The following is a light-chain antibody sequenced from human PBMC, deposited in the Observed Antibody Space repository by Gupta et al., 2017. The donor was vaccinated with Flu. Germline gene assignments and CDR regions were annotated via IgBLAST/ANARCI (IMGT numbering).Light chain of an antibody. CDR1: QSIGRF. CDR2: AAS. V-gene: IGKV1-39*01. CDR3: QQVYSSPPH. J-gene: IGKJ2*01. Sequence: DIQMTQSPSSLSAFVGDRVTITCRASQSIGRFLNWYQQKPGKAPKLLISAASTLRIGVPSRFSGSGSGTDFTLTVSSLQHEDFATYYCQQVYSSPPHFGQGTKLEIK.